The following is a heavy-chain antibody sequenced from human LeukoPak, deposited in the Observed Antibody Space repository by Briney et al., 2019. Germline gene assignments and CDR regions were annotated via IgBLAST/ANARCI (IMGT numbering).Heavy chain of an antibody. J-gene: IGHJ4*02. CDR3: AKRVAYSSSAAYFDY. CDR1: GCTFSYIG. V-gene: IGHV3-23*01. Sequence: PGGSLRLSCAASGCTFSYIGMAWVRQAPGKGLQWVSSISDSGADTYYADSVKGRFTVSRDNSKNTLYMEMNSLRVGDTAVYYCAKRVAYSSSAAYFDYWGQGTLVTVSS. D-gene: IGHD6-6*01. CDR2: ISDSGADT.